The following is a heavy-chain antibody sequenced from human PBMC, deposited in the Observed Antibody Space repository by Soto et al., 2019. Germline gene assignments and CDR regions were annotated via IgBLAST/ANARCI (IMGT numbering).Heavy chain of an antibody. V-gene: IGHV3-33*01. D-gene: IGHD6-13*01. CDR2: PWAGGNYA. J-gene: IGHJ6*02. CDR1: GFHFSSPG. CDR3: ARDAQQLANYGMDV. Sequence: QVQLVESGGKVVQPGRSLRLPCAASGFHFSSPGMHWVRQAPGKGLEWVGQPWAGGNYAYYAYSVKGRFTISSDQSKNTLYLQMNSLEAEDTAVYYCARDAQQLANYGMDVWGQGTTVTVSS.